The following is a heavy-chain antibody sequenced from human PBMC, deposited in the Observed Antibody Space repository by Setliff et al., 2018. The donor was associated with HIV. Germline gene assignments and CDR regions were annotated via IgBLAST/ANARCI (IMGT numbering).Heavy chain of an antibody. CDR1: GLTFSNYW. CDR2: IKQDGSEE. D-gene: IGHD3-10*01. J-gene: IGHJ3*02. CDR3: AREDGSGSWRVQAFDI. V-gene: IGHV3-7*03. Sequence: GGSLRLSCAASGLTFSNYWMNWVRQAPGRGLEWVANIKQDGSEEAYVGSVKGRFTISRDNAKSSLYLQMSSLRAEDTAVYYCAREDGSGSWRVQAFDIWGQGTMVTVSS.